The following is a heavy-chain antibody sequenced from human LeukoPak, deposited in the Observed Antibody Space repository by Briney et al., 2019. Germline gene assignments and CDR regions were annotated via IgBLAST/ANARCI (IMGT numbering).Heavy chain of an antibody. J-gene: IGHJ3*02. CDR1: GYTFTSYY. CDR2: INPSGGST. D-gene: IGHD6-13*01. Sequence: ASVKVSCKASGYTFTSYYMHWVRQAPGQGLEWMGIINPSGGSTSYAQKFQGRVTMTRDTSTSTAYMELRSLRSDDTAVYYCARDRDSSRDAFDIWGQGTMVTVSS. CDR3: ARDRDSSRDAFDI. V-gene: IGHV1-46*01.